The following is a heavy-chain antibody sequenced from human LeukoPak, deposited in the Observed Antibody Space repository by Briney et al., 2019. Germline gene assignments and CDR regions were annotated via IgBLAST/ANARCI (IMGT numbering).Heavy chain of an antibody. Sequence: GGSLRLSCAASGFTFSGFAMHWVRQASGEGLEWVGRIRSKANSYATAYAASVKGRFTISRDDSKNTAYLQMNSLKTEDTAVYYCTRHATIFGVVIKGEDVWGQGTTVTVSS. V-gene: IGHV3-73*01. CDR3: TRHATIFGVVIKGEDV. D-gene: IGHD3-3*01. CDR2: IRSKANSYAT. CDR1: GFTFSGFA. J-gene: IGHJ6*02.